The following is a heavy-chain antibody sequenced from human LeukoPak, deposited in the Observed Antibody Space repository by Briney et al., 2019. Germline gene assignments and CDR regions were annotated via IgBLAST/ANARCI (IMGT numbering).Heavy chain of an antibody. V-gene: IGHV4-59*11. J-gene: IGHJ4*02. CDR1: GGSISSHY. D-gene: IGHD5-18*01. CDR2: IYYSGST. Sequence: SETLSLTRTVSGGSISSHYWSWIRQPPGKGLEWIGYIYYSGSTNYNPSLKSRVTISVDTSKNQFSLKLSSVTAADTAVYYCARGGYFNDYWGQGTLVTVSS. CDR3: ARGGYFNDY.